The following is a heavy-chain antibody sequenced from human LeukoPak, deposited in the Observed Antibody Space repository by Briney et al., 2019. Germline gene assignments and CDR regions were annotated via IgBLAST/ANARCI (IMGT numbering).Heavy chain of an antibody. J-gene: IGHJ4*02. D-gene: IGHD6-13*01. V-gene: IGHV3-30-3*01. CDR3: AREVAAVGQVDY. Sequence: GRSLRLSCAASGFTLSSYAMHWVRQAPGKGLEWVAAISSDGSHKYYADSVKGRFTISRDISKNTLYLQMNSLRANDTAVFFCAREVAAVGQVDYWGQGTLVTVSS. CDR2: ISSDGSHK. CDR1: GFTLSSYA.